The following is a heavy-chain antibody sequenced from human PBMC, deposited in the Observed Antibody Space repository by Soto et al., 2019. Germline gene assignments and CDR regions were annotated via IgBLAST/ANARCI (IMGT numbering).Heavy chain of an antibody. D-gene: IGHD2-15*01. V-gene: IGHV2-26*01. J-gene: IGHJ3*02. CDR1: GFSLSTARMG. Sequence: QVTLKASGPVLVKPTETLTLTCTVSGFSLSTARMGVSWIRQPPGKALEWLAHIFSNDEKSYSTSLKSRLPISKDTSKSQVVLTMTNMYPVDTATYYCARTLVVVAANDAFDIWGQGTMVTVSS. CDR2: IFSNDEK. CDR3: ARTLVVVAANDAFDI.